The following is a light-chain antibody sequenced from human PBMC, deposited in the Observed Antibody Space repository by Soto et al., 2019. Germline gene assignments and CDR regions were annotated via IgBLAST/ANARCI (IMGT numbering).Light chain of an antibody. Sequence: EVVMTQSPATLSVSPGETATLSCRASQSLTTYLAWYQQKPDQAPRLLIYGISTRATDVPARFSGSGSGTELTITISGLQSEDFEVYDCEQYWMWPPTFGQGTKVDIK. J-gene: IGKJ1*01. V-gene: IGKV3-15*01. CDR2: GIS. CDR1: QSLTTY. CDR3: EQYWMWPPT.